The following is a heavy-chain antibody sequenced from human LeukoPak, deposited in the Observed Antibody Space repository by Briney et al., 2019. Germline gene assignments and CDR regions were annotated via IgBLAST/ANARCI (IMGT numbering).Heavy chain of an antibody. CDR2: ISYDGSNK. J-gene: IGHJ4*02. CDR1: GFTFSSYA. D-gene: IGHD3-22*01. Sequence: GGSLRLSCAASGFTFSSYAMHWVRQAPGKGLEWVAVISYDGSNKYYADSVKGRFTISRDNSKNTLYLQMNSLRAEDTAVYYCARDRGGYYYFDYWGQGTPVTVSS. V-gene: IGHV3-30-3*01. CDR3: ARDRGGYYYFDY.